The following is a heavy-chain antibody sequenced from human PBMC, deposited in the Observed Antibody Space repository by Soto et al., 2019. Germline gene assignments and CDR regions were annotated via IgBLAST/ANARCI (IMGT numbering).Heavy chain of an antibody. J-gene: IGHJ3*02. D-gene: IGHD1-26*01. CDR1: GFTFSKYA. CDR3: ARGGGNYYYHDPFDI. V-gene: IGHV3-30-3*01. CDR2: ISYDGNDK. Sequence: QGQLVESGGGVVQPGRSLRLSCAASGFTFSKYALHWVRQAPGKGLEWVALISYDGNDKYYADSVKGRFTISRDTSKNALFLHMSTLRVEDTAVYYCARGGGNYYYHDPFDIWGQGTMVTVSS.